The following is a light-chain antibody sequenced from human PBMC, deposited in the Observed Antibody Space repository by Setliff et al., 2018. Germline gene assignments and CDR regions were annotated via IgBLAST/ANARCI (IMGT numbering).Light chain of an antibody. V-gene: IGLV2-8*01. CDR1: SRDIGAYNS. J-gene: IGLJ1*01. Sequence: QSALTQPPSASGSPGQSLTISCTGTSRDIGAYNSASWYQQHPGKAPKLLIYEVTKRPSGVPDRFSGSKSGNTASLTVSGLQADDEADYFCCSYAASYNPYVFGSGTKV. CDR3: CSYAASYNPYV. CDR2: EVT.